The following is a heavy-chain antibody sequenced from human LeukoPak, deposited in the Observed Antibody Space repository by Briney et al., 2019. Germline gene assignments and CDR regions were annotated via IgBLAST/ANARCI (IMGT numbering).Heavy chain of an antibody. CDR1: GFTFSSHG. CDR2: ISGSGGST. CDR3: AKLLGGAAAGHDLDDAFDI. J-gene: IGHJ3*02. Sequence: PGGTLRLSCAASGFTFSSHGMNWVRQAPGKGLEWVSAISGSGGSTYYADSVKGRFTISRDNSKNTLYLQMNSLRAEDTAVYYCAKLLGGAAAGHDLDDAFDIWGQGTMVTVSS. V-gene: IGHV3-23*01. D-gene: IGHD6-13*01.